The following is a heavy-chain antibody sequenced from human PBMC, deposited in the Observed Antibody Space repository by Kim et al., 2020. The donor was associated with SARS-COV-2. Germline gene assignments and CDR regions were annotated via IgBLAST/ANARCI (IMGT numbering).Heavy chain of an antibody. V-gene: IGHV4-39*01. Sequence: SETLSLTCTVSGGSISSSSYYWGWIRQPPGKGLEWIGSIYYSGSTYYNPSLKSRVTISVDTSKNQFSLKLSSVTAADTAVYYCARHGAAMVTPYYYYGMDVWGQGTTVTVSS. CDR3: ARHGAAMVTPYYYYGMDV. J-gene: IGHJ6*02. D-gene: IGHD5-18*01. CDR2: IYYSGST. CDR1: GGSISSSSYY.